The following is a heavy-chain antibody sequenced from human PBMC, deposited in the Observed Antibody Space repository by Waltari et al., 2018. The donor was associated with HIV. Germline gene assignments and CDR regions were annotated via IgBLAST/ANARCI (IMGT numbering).Heavy chain of an antibody. D-gene: IGHD6-13*01. CDR2: ISHSGST. Sequence: QVQLQESGPGLVKPSGTLSLTCAVSGDSISSSNWWSWVRQPPGKGLEWIGEISHSGSTNYNPSLKSRVTMSVDKSKNQFSLKLSSVIAADTAVYYCAREYSSWYRAFAIWGQGTLVTVSS. J-gene: IGHJ3*02. CDR1: GDSISSSNW. CDR3: AREYSSWYRAFAI. V-gene: IGHV4-4*02.